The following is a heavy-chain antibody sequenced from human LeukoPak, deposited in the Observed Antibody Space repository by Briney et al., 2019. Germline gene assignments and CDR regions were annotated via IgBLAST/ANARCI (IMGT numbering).Heavy chain of an antibody. CDR3: ARDVATFLGYYGMDV. CDR2: INTNTGNP. CDR1: GYTFTSYG. J-gene: IGHJ6*02. V-gene: IGHV7-4-1*02. D-gene: IGHD5-12*01. Sequence: ASVKVSCKASGYTFTSYGMNWVRQAPGQGLEWMGRINTNTGNPTYAQGFTGRFVFSLDTSVSTAYLQISSLKAEDTAVYYCARDVATFLGYYGMDVWGQGTTVTVSS.